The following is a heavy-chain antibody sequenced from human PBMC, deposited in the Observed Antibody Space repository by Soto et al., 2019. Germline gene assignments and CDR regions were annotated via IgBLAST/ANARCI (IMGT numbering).Heavy chain of an antibody. CDR3: AREGQLGY. V-gene: IGHV1-18*01. CDR1: GYTFSSYG. CDR2: ISGYNGNT. D-gene: IGHD6-6*01. Sequence: QVQLVQPGAEVKKPGASVMVSCKTSGYTFSSYGFSWVRQAPGQGLEWIGWISGYNGNTNYAQRFQGRVTMTTDTSTSTAYMELRSLRSDDTAVYYCAREGQLGYWGQGTLVTVSS. J-gene: IGHJ4*02.